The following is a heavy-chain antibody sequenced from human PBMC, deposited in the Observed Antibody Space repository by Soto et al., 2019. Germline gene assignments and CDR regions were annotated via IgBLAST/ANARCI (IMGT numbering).Heavy chain of an antibody. D-gene: IGHD3-10*01. V-gene: IGHV4-30-2*01. CDR3: ARLQFGEGFDY. CDR2: ILHTGGT. Sequence: ASETLSLTCAGSGGSISGGGFSWSWIRQPPGKGLEWIGYILHTGGTQYNPSLKSRVSMSVDKSKNQFSLHLTSVTAADTAVYYCARLQFGEGFDYWGQGALVTVSS. J-gene: IGHJ4*02. CDR1: GGSISGGGFS.